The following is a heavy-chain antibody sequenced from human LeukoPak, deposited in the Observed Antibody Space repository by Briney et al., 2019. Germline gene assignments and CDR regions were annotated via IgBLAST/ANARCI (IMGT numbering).Heavy chain of an antibody. Sequence: SETLSLTCTVSGGSVSSRNYYWNWIRQSPGKGLEWIGFIPYSGRTKYNPSLKSRVTISVDTTKNQISLKLNSVTAADMAVYYCAKTEETYDRAFDTWGQGTLVTVSS. CDR2: IPYSGRT. D-gene: IGHD3-22*01. CDR1: GGSVSSRNYY. V-gene: IGHV4-61*01. CDR3: AKTEETYDRAFDT. J-gene: IGHJ4*02.